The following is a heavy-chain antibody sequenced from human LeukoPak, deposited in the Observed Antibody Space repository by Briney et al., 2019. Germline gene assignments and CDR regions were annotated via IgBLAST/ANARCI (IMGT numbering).Heavy chain of an antibody. D-gene: IGHD6-13*01. J-gene: IGHJ4*02. V-gene: IGHV4-28*01. Sequence: PSETLSLTCAVSGYSISSSNWWGWIRQPPGKGLEWIGYIYYSGSTYYNPSLKSRVTISVDTSKNQFSLKLSSVTAADTAVYYCARWERWGIAAAGTVPDYWGQGTLVTVSS. CDR1: GYSISSSNW. CDR3: ARWERWGIAAAGTVPDY. CDR2: IYYSGST.